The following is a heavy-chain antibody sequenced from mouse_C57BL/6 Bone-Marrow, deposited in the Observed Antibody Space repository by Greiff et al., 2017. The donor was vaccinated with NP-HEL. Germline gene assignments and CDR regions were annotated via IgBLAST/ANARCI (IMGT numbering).Heavy chain of an antibody. CDR3: ARDRDYYGRGFAY. D-gene: IGHD1-1*01. CDR2: ISDGGSYT. J-gene: IGHJ3*01. Sequence: VQLKESGGGLVKPGGSLKLSCAASGFTFSSYAMSWVRQTPEKRLEWVATISDGGSYTYYPDNVKGLFTISRDNAKNNLYLQMSHLKSEDTAMYYCARDRDYYGRGFAYWGQGTLVTVSA. V-gene: IGHV5-4*01. CDR1: GFTFSSYA.